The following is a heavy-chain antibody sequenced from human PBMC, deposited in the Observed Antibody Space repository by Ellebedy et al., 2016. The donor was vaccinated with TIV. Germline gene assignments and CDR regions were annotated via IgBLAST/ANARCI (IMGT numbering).Heavy chain of an antibody. CDR3: ARELLSGELFLWTY. J-gene: IGHJ4*02. Sequence: AASVKVSCKASGYNFTSHGLNWVRQAPGQGFEWMGWINTYTGKPTYAQGFRGRFVFSLDTSVSTAYLQISSLTTEDTAVYYCARELLSGELFLWTYWGQGTPVTVSS. V-gene: IGHV7-4-1*02. D-gene: IGHD7-27*01. CDR2: INTYTGKP. CDR1: GYNFTSHG.